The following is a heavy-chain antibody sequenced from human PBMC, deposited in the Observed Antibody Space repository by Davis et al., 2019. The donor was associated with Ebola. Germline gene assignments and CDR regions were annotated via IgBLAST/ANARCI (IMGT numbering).Heavy chain of an antibody. V-gene: IGHV3-48*02. J-gene: IGHJ3*02. CDR3: ARDRATVTFDAFDI. Sequence: PGGSLRLSCAASGFTFSSYSMNWVRQAPGKGLEWVSYISSSSSTIYYADSVKGRFTISRDNAKNSLYLQMNSLRDEDTAVYYCARDRATVTFDAFDIWGQGTMVTVSS. CDR1: GFTFSSYS. CDR2: ISSSSSTI. D-gene: IGHD4-17*01.